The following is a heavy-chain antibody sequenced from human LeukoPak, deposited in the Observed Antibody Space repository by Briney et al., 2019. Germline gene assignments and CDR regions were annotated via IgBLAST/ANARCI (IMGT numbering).Heavy chain of an antibody. J-gene: IGHJ4*02. D-gene: IGHD3-10*01. CDR3: ARDNYDYPAY. Sequence: SETLSLTCTVSGASFSDYCWSWIRQPAGKGLEWIGRIYPTGGTNYNPSLKSRVTMSVDTSKNQFSLKLSSVTAADTAVYNCARDNYDYPAYWGQGTLVTISS. CDR1: GASFSDYC. V-gene: IGHV4-4*07. CDR2: IYPTGGT.